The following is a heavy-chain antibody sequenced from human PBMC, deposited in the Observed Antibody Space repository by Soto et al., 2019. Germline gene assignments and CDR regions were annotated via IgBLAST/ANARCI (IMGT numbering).Heavy chain of an antibody. CDR2: IRSKAYGGTT. CDR1: GFTFGDYA. J-gene: IGHJ6*03. V-gene: IGHV3-49*03. CDR3: TRDEGYYGSGSYGTYYYYYMDV. Sequence: GGSLRLSCTASGFTFGDYAMSWFRQAPGKGLEWVGFIRSKAYGGTTEYAASVKGRFTISRDDSKSIAYLQMNSLKTEDTAVYYCTRDEGYYGSGSYGTYYYYYMDVWGKGTTVTV. D-gene: IGHD3-10*01.